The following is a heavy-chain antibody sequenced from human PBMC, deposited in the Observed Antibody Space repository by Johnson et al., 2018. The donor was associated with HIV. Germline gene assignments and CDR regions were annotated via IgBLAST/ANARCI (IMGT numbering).Heavy chain of an antibody. CDR2: ISSSGSTI. CDR1: GFTFSDYY. V-gene: IGHV3-11*04. J-gene: IGHJ3*02. CDR3: AKGHSSGYPKDAFDI. Sequence: QVQLVESGGGLVKPGGSLRLSCAASGFTFSDYYMSWIRQAPGKGLEWISYISSSGSTIYYADSVKGRFTISRDNSKNTLYLQMNSLRTEDTAMYYCAKGHSSGYPKDAFDIWGRGTIVTVSS. D-gene: IGHD3-22*01.